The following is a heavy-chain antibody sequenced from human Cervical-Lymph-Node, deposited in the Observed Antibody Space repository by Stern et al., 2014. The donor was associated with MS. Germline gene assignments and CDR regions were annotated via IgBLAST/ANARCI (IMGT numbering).Heavy chain of an antibody. CDR2: ISSSSIYI. V-gene: IGHV3-21*01. Sequence: EVQLVESGGGLVKPGGSLRLSCAASGFTFSSYSMNWVRQAPGKGLEWVSSISSSSIYIYYADSVKGRFTISRDNAKNSLYLQMNSLRAEDTAVYYCARDRTTTVTSPGYFQHWGQGTLVIVSS. D-gene: IGHD4-17*01. J-gene: IGHJ1*01. CDR1: GFTFSSYS. CDR3: ARDRTTTVTSPGYFQH.